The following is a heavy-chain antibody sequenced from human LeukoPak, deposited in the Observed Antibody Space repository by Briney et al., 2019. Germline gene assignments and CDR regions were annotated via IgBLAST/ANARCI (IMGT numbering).Heavy chain of an antibody. V-gene: IGHV5-51*01. CDR1: GYSFINFG. CDR3: ARQSRDGSKTRGYYFDY. J-gene: IGHJ4*02. Sequence: GESLKISCQGSGYSFINFGIGWVRQMPGKGLESMGIIYPADSDTTYSPSFQGQVTIGADKSISTVYLQWSSLKASDTAMYYCARQSRDGSKTRGYYFDYWGQGTLVAVSS. D-gene: IGHD3-10*01. CDR2: IYPADSDT.